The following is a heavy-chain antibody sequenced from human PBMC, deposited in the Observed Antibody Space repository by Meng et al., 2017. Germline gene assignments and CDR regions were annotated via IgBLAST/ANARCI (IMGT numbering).Heavy chain of an antibody. J-gene: IGHJ4*02. CDR2: IYHSGST. CDR1: GGSISSSNW. V-gene: IGHV4-4*02. Sequence: QVARQEAGPGLVKPSGTLSLTSAVPGGSISSSNWWSWVRQPPGKGLEWIGEIYHSGSTNYNPSLKSRVTISVDKSKNQFSLKLSSVTAADTAVYYCARGRYSSGWDRFDYWGQGTLVTVSS. D-gene: IGHD6-19*01. CDR3: ARGRYSSGWDRFDY.